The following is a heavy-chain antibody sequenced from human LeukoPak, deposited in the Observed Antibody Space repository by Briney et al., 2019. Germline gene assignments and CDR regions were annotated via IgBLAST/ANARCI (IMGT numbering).Heavy chain of an antibody. CDR2: INDDVT. CDR1: GFSFSSYS. D-gene: IGHD1-26*01. J-gene: IGHJ4*02. V-gene: IGHV3-23*01. CDR3: ARYRGTFSNSYFDC. Sequence: GGSLRLSCTASGFSFSSYSMSWVRQPPGKGLEWISAINDDVTYYRDSVKGRFTVSRDNSKNTLYLQMNSLRAEDTAVYYCARYRGTFSNSYFDCWGQGTLVTVSS.